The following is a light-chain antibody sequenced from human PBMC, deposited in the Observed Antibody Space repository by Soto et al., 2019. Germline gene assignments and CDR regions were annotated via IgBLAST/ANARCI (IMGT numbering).Light chain of an antibody. CDR3: SSYTGSTNYV. CDR1: NSDVGIYNY. V-gene: IGLV2-14*01. CDR2: QVT. Sequence: QSVLAQPASVSGSPGQSITISCTGTNSDVGIYNYVSWYQQHPGKAPKLMIYQVTSRPSGVSNRFSGSKSGNTASLTISGLQAEDEADYYCSSYTGSTNYVFGTGTKVTVL. J-gene: IGLJ1*01.